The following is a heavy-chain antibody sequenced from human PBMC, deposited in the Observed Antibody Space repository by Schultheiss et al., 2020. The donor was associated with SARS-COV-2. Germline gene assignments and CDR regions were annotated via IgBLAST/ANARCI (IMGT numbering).Heavy chain of an antibody. V-gene: IGHV3-23*01. CDR1: GFTFSSYA. CDR3: AKRDYYDSTSFDY. CDR2: ISGSGGST. J-gene: IGHJ4*02. D-gene: IGHD3-22*01. Sequence: GESLKISCAASGFTFSSYAMSWVRQAPGKGLEWVSAISGSGGSTYYADSVKGRFTISRDNSKNTLYLQMNSLRAEDTAVYYCAKRDYYDSTSFDYWGQGTLVTVSS.